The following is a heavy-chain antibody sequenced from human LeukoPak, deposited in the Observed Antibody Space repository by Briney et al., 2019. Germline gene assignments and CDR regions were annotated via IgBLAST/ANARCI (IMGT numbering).Heavy chain of an antibody. CDR1: GGTFSSYA. CDR3: ARDGRVVPAAPYSGYLDY. V-gene: IGHV1-69*04. D-gene: IGHD2-2*01. Sequence: ASVKVSCKASGGTFSSYAISWVRQAPGQGLEWMGRIIHIFGIANYAQKFQGRVTITADKSTSTAYMELSSLRSEDTAVYYCARDGRVVPAAPYSGYLDYWGQGTLVTVSS. J-gene: IGHJ4*02. CDR2: IIHIFGIA.